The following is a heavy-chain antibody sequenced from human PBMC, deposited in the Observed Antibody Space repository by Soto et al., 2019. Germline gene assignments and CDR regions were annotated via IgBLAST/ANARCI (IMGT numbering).Heavy chain of an antibody. Sequence: GESLNISCKGSGYSFTSYWISWVRQMPGKGLEWMGRIDPSDSYTNYSPSFQGHVTISADKSISTAYLQWSSLKASDTAMYYCARHFRYYYGSGSTLSFDYWGQGTLVTXSS. CDR3: ARHFRYYYGSGSTLSFDY. CDR2: IDPSDSYT. CDR1: GYSFTSYW. J-gene: IGHJ4*02. V-gene: IGHV5-10-1*01. D-gene: IGHD3-10*01.